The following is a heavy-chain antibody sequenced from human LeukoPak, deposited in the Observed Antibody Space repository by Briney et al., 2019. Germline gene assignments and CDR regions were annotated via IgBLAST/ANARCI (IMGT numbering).Heavy chain of an antibody. CDR3: ARRYCSGGSCYPRHFDF. D-gene: IGHD2-15*01. CDR1: GGSISSYY. CDR2: IYYSGST. V-gene: IGHV4-59*08. Sequence: SETLSLTCTVSGGSISSYYWNWIRKSPGKGLEWIGYIYYSGSTNYNPSLKSRVTISVDTSKNQFSLNLSSVTAADTAVYYCARRYCSGGSCYPRHFDFWGQGTLVTVSS. J-gene: IGHJ4*02.